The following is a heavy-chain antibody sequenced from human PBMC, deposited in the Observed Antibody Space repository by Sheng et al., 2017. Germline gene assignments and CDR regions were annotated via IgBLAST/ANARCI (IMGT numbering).Heavy chain of an antibody. CDR2: IYHSGST. V-gene: IGHV4-38-2*01. CDR1: GYSISSGYY. Sequence: QVQLQESGPGLVKPSETLSLTCAVSGYSISSGYYWGWIRQPPGKGLEWIGSIYHSGSTYYNPSLKSRVTISVDTSKNQFSLKLSSVTAADTAVYYCARGEGDYGDYENYYGMDVWGQGDHGHRLL. J-gene: IGHJ6*02. D-gene: IGHD4-17*01. CDR3: ARGEGDYGDYENYYGMDV.